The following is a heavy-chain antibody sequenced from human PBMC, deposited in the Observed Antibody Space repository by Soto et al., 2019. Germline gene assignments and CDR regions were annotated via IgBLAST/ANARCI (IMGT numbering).Heavy chain of an antibody. CDR1: GFTLSDHY. J-gene: IGHJ4*02. CDR3: VRATYFSVSSGYTRCLDY. Sequence: EVQLVESGGGLVQPGGSLRLSCAGSGFTLSDHYIDWVRQAPGKGLEWVGRSRDKPQGYSTAYAASVKGRFTTSRDESKNSAYRQMNSLKTEDTAVYYCVRATYFSVSSGYTRCLDYWGKGTLFPVSS. D-gene: IGHD3-22*01. V-gene: IGHV3-72*01. CDR2: SRDKPQGYST.